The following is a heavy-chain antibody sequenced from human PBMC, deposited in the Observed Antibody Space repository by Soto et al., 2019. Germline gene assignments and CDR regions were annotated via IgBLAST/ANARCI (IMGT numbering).Heavy chain of an antibody. CDR2: NRHDGSNQ. D-gene: IGHD3-22*01. CDR1: GFTFSIYD. CDR3: VRDAVSYFYDSSGSRAYGMDV. Sequence: GGSLRLSCAASGFTFSIYDMHWVRQAPGKGLEWVAVNRHDGSNQYYADSVKGRFTISRDNPKNTLYLQINSLRAEDTAVYYCVRDAVSYFYDSSGSRAYGMDVWGQGTTVTVSS. J-gene: IGHJ6*02. V-gene: IGHV3-33*01.